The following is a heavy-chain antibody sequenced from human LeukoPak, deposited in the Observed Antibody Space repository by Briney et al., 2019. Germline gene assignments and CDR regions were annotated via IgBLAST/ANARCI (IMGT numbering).Heavy chain of an antibody. D-gene: IGHD3-10*01. CDR2: IYYSGST. CDR1: GGSISSGGYY. V-gene: IGHV4-31*03. CDR3: ARKRYYGSGGRGYYFDY. Sequence: SQTLTLTCTVSGGSISSGGYYWSWIRQHPGKGLEWIGYIYYSGSTYYNPSLKSRVTISVDTSKNQFSLKLSSVTAADTAVYYCARKRYYGSGGRGYYFDYWGQGTLVTVSS. J-gene: IGHJ4*02.